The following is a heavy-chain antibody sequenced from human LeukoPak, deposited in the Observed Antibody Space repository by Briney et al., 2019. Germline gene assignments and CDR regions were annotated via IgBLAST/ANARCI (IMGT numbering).Heavy chain of an antibody. CDR1: GFTFSSYA. J-gene: IGHJ6*02. CDR2: ISYDGSNK. D-gene: IGHD3-10*01. Sequence: GGSLRLSCAASGFTFSSYAMYWVRQAPGKGLEWVAVISYDGSNKYYADSVKGRFTISRDNPKNTLYLQMNGLRAEDTAVYYCARPRSYYYYYYGMDVWGQGTTVTVSS. V-gene: IGHV3-30-3*01. CDR3: ARPRSYYYYYYGMDV.